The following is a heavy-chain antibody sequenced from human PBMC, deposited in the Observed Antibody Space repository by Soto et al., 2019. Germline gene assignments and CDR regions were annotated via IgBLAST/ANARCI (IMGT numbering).Heavy chain of an antibody. CDR3: ARILRFLEWLSHHDYYYYGMDV. CDR2: TYYRSKWYN. J-gene: IGHJ6*02. CDR1: GDSVSSNSAA. Sequence: PSQTLSLTCPISGDSVSSNSAAWNWIRQSPSRGLEWLGRTYYRSKWYNDYAVSVKSRITINPDTSKNQFSLQLNSVTPEDTAVYYCARILRFLEWLSHHDYYYYGMDVWGQGTTVTVSS. V-gene: IGHV6-1*01. D-gene: IGHD3-3*01.